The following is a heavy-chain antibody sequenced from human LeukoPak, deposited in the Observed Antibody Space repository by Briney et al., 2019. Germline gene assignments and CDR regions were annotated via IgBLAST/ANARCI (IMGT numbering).Heavy chain of an antibody. CDR3: ARRVVNNRNWYFNL. Sequence: GESLKISCKGSGYNFTNYWIGWVRQMPGKGLEWMGIIYPGDPDTRYSPSFQGQVTISADKSINTAYLQWSSLKASDTAMYYCARRVVNNRNWYFNLWGRGTLVTVSS. J-gene: IGHJ2*01. CDR1: GYNFTNYW. D-gene: IGHD4-23*01. CDR2: IYPGDPDT. V-gene: IGHV5-51*01.